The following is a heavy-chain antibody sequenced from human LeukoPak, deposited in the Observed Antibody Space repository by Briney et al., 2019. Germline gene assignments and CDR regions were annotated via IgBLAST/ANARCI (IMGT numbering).Heavy chain of an antibody. J-gene: IGHJ4*02. CDR2: IIPIFGTA. CDR1: GYTFSDYA. V-gene: IGHV1-69*06. Sequence: SVKVSCKASGYTFSDYAIHWVRQAPGQGLEWMGGIIPIFGTANYAQKFQGRVTITADKSTSTAYMELSSLRSEDTAVYYCARTATGTIPLDYWGQGTLGTVSS. D-gene: IGHD1-7*01. CDR3: ARTATGTIPLDY.